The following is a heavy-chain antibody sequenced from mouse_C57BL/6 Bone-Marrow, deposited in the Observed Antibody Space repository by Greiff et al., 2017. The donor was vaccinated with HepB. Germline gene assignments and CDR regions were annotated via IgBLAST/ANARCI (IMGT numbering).Heavy chain of an antibody. J-gene: IGHJ2*01. CDR3: ERLGFDY. CDR2: ISNGGGST. CDR1: GFTFSDYY. Sequence: EVKLVESGGGLVQPGGSLKLSCAASGFTFSDYYMYWVRQTPEKRLEWVAYISNGGGSTYYPDTVKGRFTISRDNAKNTLYLQMSRLKSEDTAMYYCERLGFDYWGQGTTLTVSS. V-gene: IGHV5-12*01.